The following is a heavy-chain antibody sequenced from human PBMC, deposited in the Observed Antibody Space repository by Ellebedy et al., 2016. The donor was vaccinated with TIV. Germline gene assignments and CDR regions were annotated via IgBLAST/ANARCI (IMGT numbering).Heavy chain of an antibody. CDR3: TREGAESYLSFDY. D-gene: IGHD1-26*01. J-gene: IGHJ4*02. CDR1: GFRFSSFG. CDR2: VSADGGTT. V-gene: IGHV3-30*03. Sequence: GGSLRLXCAASGFRFSSFGMHWVRQAPGKGLEWAAVVSADGGTTYYADSVKGRFTISRDNSKNTLYLQMDSLRAEDTAVYYCTREGAESYLSFDYWGQGTLVIASS.